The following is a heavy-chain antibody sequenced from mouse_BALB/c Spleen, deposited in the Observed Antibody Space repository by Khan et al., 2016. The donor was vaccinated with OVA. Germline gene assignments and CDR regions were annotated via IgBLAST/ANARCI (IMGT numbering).Heavy chain of an antibody. J-gene: IGHJ4*01. CDR1: GYSITSDYA. V-gene: IGHV3-2*02. CDR2: ISYSGST. CDR3: ASELGRYYALDY. D-gene: IGHD4-1*01. Sequence: EVQLQESGPGLVKPSQSLSLTCTVTGYSITSDYAWNWIRQFPGNKLEWMGYISYSGSTTYNPSLKNRISITRDTSKDQFFLQLKSVTSEDTATYYVASELGRYYALDYWGQGTSVTVSS.